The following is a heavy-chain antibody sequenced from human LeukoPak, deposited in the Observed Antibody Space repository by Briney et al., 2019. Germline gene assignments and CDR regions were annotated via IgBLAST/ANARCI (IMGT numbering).Heavy chain of an antibody. Sequence: GGSLRLSCAASGFTFSSYAMSWVRQAPGKGLEWVSAISGSGGSTYYADSVKGRFTISRDNSKNTLYLQMNSLRAEDTAVYYCAKAFSPLYYYYGMDVWGQGTTVTVPS. CDR1: GFTFSSYA. J-gene: IGHJ6*02. V-gene: IGHV3-23*01. CDR2: ISGSGGST. CDR3: AKAFSPLYYYYGMDV.